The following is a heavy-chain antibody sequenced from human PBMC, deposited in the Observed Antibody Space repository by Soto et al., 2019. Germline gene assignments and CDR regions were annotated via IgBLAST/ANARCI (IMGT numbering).Heavy chain of an antibody. CDR2: INSDGSDT. V-gene: IGHV3-74*03. J-gene: IGHJ3*01. D-gene: IGHD2-2*01. CDR3: TSSGGRSAINAFEF. Sequence: DVQLVESGGGSAQPGGSLTLSCAASGFSFSSHWMHWVRQAPGRGLMWVSRINSDGSDTMYEDSVKGRFTISRDNAKNTVSLTLNGLRAKDTGLYYCTSSGGRSAINAFEFWGQGAMVTVSS. CDR1: GFSFSSHW.